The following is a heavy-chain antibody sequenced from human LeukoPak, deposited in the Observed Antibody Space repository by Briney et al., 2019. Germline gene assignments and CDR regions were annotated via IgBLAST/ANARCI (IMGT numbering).Heavy chain of an antibody. J-gene: IGHJ6*02. Sequence: GGSLRLSCAASGFTFSSYAMSWVRQAPGKGLEWVSAISSGGGSTYYADSVKGRFTISRDNSKNTLYLQMNSLRAEDTAVYYCAKAFSRSGSYSDYYYYYGMDVWGQGTTVTVSS. D-gene: IGHD3-10*01. CDR2: ISSGGGST. CDR3: AKAFSRSGSYSDYYYYYGMDV. CDR1: GFTFSSYA. V-gene: IGHV3-23*01.